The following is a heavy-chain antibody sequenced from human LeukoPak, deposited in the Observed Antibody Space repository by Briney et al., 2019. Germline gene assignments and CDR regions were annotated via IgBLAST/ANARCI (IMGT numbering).Heavy chain of an antibody. Sequence: PGGSLRLSCAASGFTFRSYWMHWVRQVPGKGLVWVSHINSDESYTSYADSVKGRFTISRDNAKNTLYLQMNSLKTEDTAVYYCTTHRGEWVVDFRGQGSLVTVSS. CDR1: GFTFRSYW. CDR3: TTHRGEWVVDF. V-gene: IGHV3-74*01. D-gene: IGHD3-16*01. J-gene: IGHJ4*02. CDR2: INSDESYT.